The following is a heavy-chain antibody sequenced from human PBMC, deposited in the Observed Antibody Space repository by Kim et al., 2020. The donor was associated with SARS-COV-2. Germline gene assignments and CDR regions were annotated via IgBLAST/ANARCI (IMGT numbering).Heavy chain of an antibody. Sequence: GWSLRLSCAASGFTFSNAWMSWVRQAPGKGLEWVGRIKSKTDGGTTDYAAPVKGRFTISRDDSKNTLYLQMNSLKTEDTAVYYCTTDRLPEGDFWSGYYVGGYYYYGMDVWGQGTTVTVSS. J-gene: IGHJ6*02. CDR3: TTDRLPEGDFWSGYYVGGYYYYGMDV. D-gene: IGHD3-3*01. CDR1: GFTFSNAW. V-gene: IGHV3-15*01. CDR2: IKSKTDGGTT.